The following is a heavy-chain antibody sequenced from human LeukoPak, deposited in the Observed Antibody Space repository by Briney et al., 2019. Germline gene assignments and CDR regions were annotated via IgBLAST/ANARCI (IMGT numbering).Heavy chain of an antibody. CDR3: ARFGYCSSTSCYTVYYYYGMDV. CDR1: GYTLTELS. D-gene: IGHD2-2*02. CDR2: FDPEDGET. Sequence: ASVKVSCKVSGYTLTELSMRWVRQAPGKGLEWMGGFDPEDGETIYAQKFQGRVTMTEDTSTDTAYMELSSLRSEDTAVYYCARFGYCSSTSCYTVYYYYGMDVWGQGTTVTVSS. V-gene: IGHV1-24*01. J-gene: IGHJ6*02.